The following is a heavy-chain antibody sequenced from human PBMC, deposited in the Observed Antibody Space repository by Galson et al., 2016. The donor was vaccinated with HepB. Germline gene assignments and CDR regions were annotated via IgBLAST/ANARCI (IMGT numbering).Heavy chain of an antibody. CDR1: GDIFRSHW. Sequence: QSGAEVKKPGEPLKISCLGSGDIFRSHWIAWVRQKPGKGLEWMGLIYPGDSDTTYSPSFQGRVTISADKSLSTAYLQWSSLKASDTATYYCASQRFSGSYGWFDPWGQGTQVTVSS. J-gene: IGHJ5*02. V-gene: IGHV5-51*01. CDR3: ASQRFSGSYGWFDP. CDR2: IYPGDSDT. D-gene: IGHD1-26*01.